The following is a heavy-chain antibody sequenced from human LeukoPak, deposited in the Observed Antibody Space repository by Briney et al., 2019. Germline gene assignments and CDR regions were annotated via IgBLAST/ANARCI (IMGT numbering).Heavy chain of an antibody. CDR1: GASISSYY. CDR3: ARDLEMTTVGYFDY. J-gene: IGHJ4*02. CDR2: IHYSGST. V-gene: IGHV4-59*01. D-gene: IGHD4-11*01. Sequence: SETLSLTCTGSGASISSYYWSWIRQPPGKGLEWIGYIHYSGSTKCNPSLKSRVTISVDTSKNQFSLRLSSVTAADTAVYYCARDLEMTTVGYFDYWGQGTLVTVSS.